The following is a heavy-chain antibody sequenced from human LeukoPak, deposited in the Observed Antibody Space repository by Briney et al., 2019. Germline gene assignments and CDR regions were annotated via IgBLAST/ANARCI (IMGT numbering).Heavy chain of an antibody. CDR2: IYSGGST. J-gene: IGHJ5*02. D-gene: IGHD1-26*01. CDR3: ARVKGAPRNWFDP. V-gene: IGHV3-53*01. Sequence: PGGSLRLSCAASGFTVSSNYMSWVRQAPGKGLEWVSVIYSGGSTYYADSVKGRFTISRDNSKNTLYLQMNSLRAEDTAVYYCARVKGAPRNWFDPWGQGTLVTVSS. CDR1: GFTVSSNY.